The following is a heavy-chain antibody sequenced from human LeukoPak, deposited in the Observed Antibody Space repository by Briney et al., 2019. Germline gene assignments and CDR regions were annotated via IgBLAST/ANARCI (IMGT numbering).Heavy chain of an antibody. CDR3: ARDRAGIAAAGKTYHYYYYYMDV. D-gene: IGHD6-13*01. J-gene: IGHJ6*03. CDR2: IYTSGST. V-gene: IGHV4-61*02. Sequence: KSSQTLSLTCTVSGGSISSGSYYWSWIRQPAGKGLECIGRIYTSGSTNYNPSLKSRVTISVDTSKNQFSLKLSSVTAADTAVYYCARDRAGIAAAGKTYHYYYYYMDVWGKGTTVTISS. CDR1: GGSISSGSYY.